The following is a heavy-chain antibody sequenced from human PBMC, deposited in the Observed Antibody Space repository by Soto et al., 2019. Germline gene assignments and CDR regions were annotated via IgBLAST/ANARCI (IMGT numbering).Heavy chain of an antibody. D-gene: IGHD1-26*01. Sequence: SETLSLTCTVSGGSASSGSYFWCWIRQPQRKGMEWIGYIYYSGSTTYNPSRKSRVTISVATSKAQFSLKLSAVTAADTAVYYCAVGSCCHADHYYGMGVWVQGTTVTVSS. J-gene: IGHJ6*02. CDR2: IYYSGST. V-gene: IGHV4-61*01. CDR1: GGSASSGSYF. CDR3: AVGSCCHADHYYGMGV.